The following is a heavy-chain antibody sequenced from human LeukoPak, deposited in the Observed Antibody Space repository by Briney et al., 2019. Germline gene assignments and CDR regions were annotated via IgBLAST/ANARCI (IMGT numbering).Heavy chain of an antibody. D-gene: IGHD1-26*01. Sequence: GGSLRLSCAVSGFTFSDYNMNWVRQAPGKGLEWVSSISSSSTYIYYADSLKGRFTISRDNAKNSLYLQMNSLRAEDTAVYFCARYSGSYRDYWGQGTLVTVSS. V-gene: IGHV3-21*01. CDR1: GFTFSDYN. J-gene: IGHJ4*02. CDR3: ARYSGSYRDY. CDR2: ISSSSTYI.